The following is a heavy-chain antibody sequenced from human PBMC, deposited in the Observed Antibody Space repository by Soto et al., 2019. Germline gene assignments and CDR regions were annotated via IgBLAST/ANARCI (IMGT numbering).Heavy chain of an antibody. Sequence: PGGSLRLSCAASGFTCDSYAMSWVRQAPGKGLEWVSSIGGSGGHTYYADSVKGRFTISRDNSKNTLYLQMNSLRAEDTAVYYCARPLCSGGSCYTWFDPWGQGTLVTVSS. V-gene: IGHV3-23*01. CDR1: GFTCDSYA. CDR2: IGGSGGHT. CDR3: ARPLCSGGSCYTWFDP. D-gene: IGHD2-15*01. J-gene: IGHJ5*02.